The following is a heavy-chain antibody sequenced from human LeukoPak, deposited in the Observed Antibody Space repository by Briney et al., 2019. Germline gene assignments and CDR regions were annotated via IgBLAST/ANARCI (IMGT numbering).Heavy chain of an antibody. J-gene: IGHJ4*02. CDR2: IWYDGSKK. CDR3: ARDVGNYDSGTSYFDY. V-gene: IGHV3-33*01. Sequence: GRSLRLSCAASGFTFSSYGMHWVRQVPGKGLEWVALIWYDGSKKYYADSVKGRFTISRDKSKNTLYLQMNSLTAEDTAVYYCARDVGNYDSGTSYFDYWGQGTLVTVSP. D-gene: IGHD3-10*01. CDR1: GFTFSSYG.